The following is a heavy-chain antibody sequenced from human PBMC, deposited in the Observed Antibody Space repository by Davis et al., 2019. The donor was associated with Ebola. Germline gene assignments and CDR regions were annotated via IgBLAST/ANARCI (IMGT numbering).Heavy chain of an antibody. J-gene: IGHJ4*02. CDR1: VITFSSYA. D-gene: IGHD3-22*01. V-gene: IGHV3-23*01. CDR2: ISGSGGST. Sequence: GESLKISCTDSVITFSSYAMTWVRQAPGKGLEWVSAISGSGGSTYYADSVKGRFTISRDNSKNTLYLQMNSLRAEDTAVYYCAKVDYYYDNSGYYSGIDYWGQGTLVTVSS. CDR3: AKVDYYYDNSGYYSGIDY.